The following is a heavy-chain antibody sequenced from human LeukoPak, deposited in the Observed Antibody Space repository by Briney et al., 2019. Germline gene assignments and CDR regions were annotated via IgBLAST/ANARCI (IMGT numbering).Heavy chain of an antibody. CDR2: ISGSGEST. CDR3: AKGAHSSGWLSHDY. D-gene: IGHD6-19*01. J-gene: IGHJ4*02. Sequence: PGGSLRLSCAASGFTFSDYYMSWIRQAPGKGLEWVSDISGSGESTHYADSVKGRFTISRDNSKNTLYLQMSSLRGEDTAVYYCAKGAHSSGWLSHDYWGQGTPVTVSS. V-gene: IGHV3-23*01. CDR1: GFTFSDYY.